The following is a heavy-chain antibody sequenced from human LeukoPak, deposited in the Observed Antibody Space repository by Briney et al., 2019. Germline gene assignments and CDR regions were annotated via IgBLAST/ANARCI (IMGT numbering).Heavy chain of an antibody. CDR1: GFTFDVYA. CDR3: AKVPGYSASSGIYFDY. Sequence: GRSPRLSCAASGFTFDVYAMHWVRQAPGKGLEWVSGISCNSGSIVYADSMKGRFTISRDNAKNSLYLQMNSLRAEDTALYYCAKVPGYSASSGIYFDYWGQGTLVTVSS. J-gene: IGHJ4*02. V-gene: IGHV3-9*01. D-gene: IGHD6-6*01. CDR2: ISCNSGSI.